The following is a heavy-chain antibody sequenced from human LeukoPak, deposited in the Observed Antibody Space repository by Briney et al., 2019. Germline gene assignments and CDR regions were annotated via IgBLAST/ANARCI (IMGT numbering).Heavy chain of an antibody. J-gene: IGHJ6*02. V-gene: IGHV1-8*01. D-gene: IGHD2/OR15-2a*01. Sequence: ASVKVSCKASGYTFTSYDINWVRQATGQGLEWMGWMNPNSGNTGYAQKFQGRVTMTRNTSISTAYMELSSLRSEDTAVYYCARDEYSYYYYYGMDVWGQGTTVTVSS. CDR3: ARDEYSYYYYYGMDV. CDR2: MNPNSGNT. CDR1: GYTFTSYD.